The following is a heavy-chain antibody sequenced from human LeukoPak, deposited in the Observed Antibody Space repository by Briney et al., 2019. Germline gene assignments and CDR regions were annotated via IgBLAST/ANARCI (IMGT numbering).Heavy chain of an antibody. CDR1: GFTFSSYA. D-gene: IGHD1-26*01. Sequence: GGSLRLSCATSGFTFSSYAMSWVRQAPGKGLEWVSAISGSGGSTYHADSVKGRFTISRDKSKNTLYLQMNSVRAEDTAVYYCAKGIQWELPLEYWGQGTLVTVSS. V-gene: IGHV3-23*01. J-gene: IGHJ4*02. CDR2: ISGSGGST. CDR3: AKGIQWELPLEY.